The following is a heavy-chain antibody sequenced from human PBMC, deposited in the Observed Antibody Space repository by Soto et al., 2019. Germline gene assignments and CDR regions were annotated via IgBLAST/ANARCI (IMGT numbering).Heavy chain of an antibody. V-gene: IGHV3-23*01. CDR3: VKEWTGTTPTTKTNYFDN. CDR2: ISGSDDST. Sequence: GGSLRLSCAASGFTFSSHTMHWVRQAPGKGLEWVSAISGSDDSTYYADSVKGRFTISRDNSKNTLYLQMNSLRADDTAVYYCVKEWTGTTPTTKTNYFDNWGQGTLVTVSS. J-gene: IGHJ4*02. D-gene: IGHD1-1*01. CDR1: GFTFSSHT.